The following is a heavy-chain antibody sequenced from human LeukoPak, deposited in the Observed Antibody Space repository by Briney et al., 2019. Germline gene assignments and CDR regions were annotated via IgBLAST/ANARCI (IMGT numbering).Heavy chain of an antibody. V-gene: IGHV1-69*06. J-gene: IGHJ4*02. D-gene: IGHD3-22*01. CDR2: IIPIFGTA. Sequence: VASVKVSCKASGGTFSSYVINWVRQAPGQGLEWMGGIIPIFGTANYAQKFQGRVTITADKSTSTAYMELSSLRSEDTAVHYCATIDGHYDSSGYWGQGTLVIVSS. CDR3: ATIDGHYDSSGY. CDR1: GGTFSSYV.